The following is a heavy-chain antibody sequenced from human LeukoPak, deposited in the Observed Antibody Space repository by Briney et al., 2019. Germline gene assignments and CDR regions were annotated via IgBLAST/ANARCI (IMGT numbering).Heavy chain of an antibody. CDR3: ARVFYYGSGSYYTNFDY. D-gene: IGHD3-10*01. CDR1: GFTFDDYG. V-gene: IGHV3-20*01. J-gene: IGHJ4*02. CDR2: INWNGGST. Sequence: GGSLRLSCAASGFTFDDYGMSWVRQAPGKGLEWVSGINWNGGSTGYADSVKGRFTISRDNAKNSLYLQMNSLRAEDTALYHCARVFYYGSGSYYTNFDYWGQGTLVTVSS.